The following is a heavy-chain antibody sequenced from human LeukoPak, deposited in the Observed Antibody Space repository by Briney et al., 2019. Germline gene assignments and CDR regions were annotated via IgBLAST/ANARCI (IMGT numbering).Heavy chain of an antibody. J-gene: IGHJ6*02. CDR1: GGTFSSYT. CDR3: ARDQPLYYYYGMDV. Sequence: ASVKVSCKASGGTFSSYTISWVRQAPGQGLEWIGRIIPILGIANYAQKFQGRVTITADKSTSTAYMELSSLRSEDTAVYYCARDQPLYYYYGMDVWGQGTTVTVSS. CDR2: IIPILGIA. V-gene: IGHV1-69*04.